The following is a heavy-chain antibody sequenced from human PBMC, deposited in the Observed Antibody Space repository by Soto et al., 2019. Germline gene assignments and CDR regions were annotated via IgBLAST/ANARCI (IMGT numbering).Heavy chain of an antibody. J-gene: IGHJ3*02. Sequence: XXSLRLSCAASGFTFSSYWMGWVPQAPGKGLEWVANIKRDGSEKYYVDSVKGRFTISRDNAKNSLYLQMNSLSAEDTAVYYCARDGIFKGVYAFDIWGQGTMVTVS. V-gene: IGHV3-7*01. CDR3: ARDGIFKGVYAFDI. D-gene: IGHD2-15*01. CDR1: GFTFSSYW. CDR2: IKRDGSEK.